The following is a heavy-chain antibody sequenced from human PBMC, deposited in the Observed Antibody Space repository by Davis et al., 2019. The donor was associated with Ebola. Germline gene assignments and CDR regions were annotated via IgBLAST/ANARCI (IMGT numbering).Heavy chain of an antibody. CDR2: INHSGST. Sequence: PSETLSLTCAVYGGSFSGYYWSWIRQPPGKGLEWIGEINHSGSTNYNPSLKSRVTISVDTSKNQFSLKLSSVTAADTAVYYCARGNDYPNGDWFDPWGQGTLVTVSS. J-gene: IGHJ5*02. V-gene: IGHV4-34*01. CDR3: ARGNDYPNGDWFDP. CDR1: GGSFSGYY. D-gene: IGHD1-1*01.